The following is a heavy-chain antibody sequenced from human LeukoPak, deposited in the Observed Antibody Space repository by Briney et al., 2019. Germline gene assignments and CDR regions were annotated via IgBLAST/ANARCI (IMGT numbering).Heavy chain of an antibody. CDR3: ARGRVPAASPFDY. V-gene: IGHV4-34*01. J-gene: IGHJ4*02. CDR2: INHSGST. CDR1: GGSFSGYY. D-gene: IGHD2-2*01. Sequence: SETLSLNCAVYGGSFSGYYWSWIRQPPGKGLEWIGEINHSGSTNYNPSLKSRVTISVDTSKNQFSLKLSSVTAADTAVYYCARGRVPAASPFDYWGQGTLVTVSS.